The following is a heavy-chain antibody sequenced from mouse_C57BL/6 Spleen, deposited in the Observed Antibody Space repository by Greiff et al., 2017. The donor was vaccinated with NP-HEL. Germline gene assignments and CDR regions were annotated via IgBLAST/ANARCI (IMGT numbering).Heavy chain of an antibody. CDR2: IDPENGDT. V-gene: IGHV14-4*01. CDR3: TTINYYGSSYDY. CDR1: GFNIKDDY. Sequence: VQLKESGAELVRPGASVKLSCTASGFNIKDDYMHWVKQRPEQGLEWIGWIDPENGDTEYASKFQGKATITADTSSNTAYLQLSSLTSEDTAVYYCTTINYYGSSYDYWGQGTTLTVSS. J-gene: IGHJ2*01. D-gene: IGHD1-1*01.